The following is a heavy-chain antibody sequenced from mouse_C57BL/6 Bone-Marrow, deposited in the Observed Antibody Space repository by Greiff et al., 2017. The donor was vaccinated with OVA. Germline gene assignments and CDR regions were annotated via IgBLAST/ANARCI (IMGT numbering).Heavy chain of an antibody. CDR3: ARDALGGSSSLGYFDV. D-gene: IGHD1-1*01. J-gene: IGHJ1*03. CDR1: GFTFGDFY. V-gene: IGHV7-1*01. CDR2: SRNKANDYTT. Sequence: EVKLMESGGGLVQSGRSLRLSCATSGFTFGDFYMEWVRQAPGKGLEWIAASRNKANDYTTEYSASVKGRFIVSRDTSQSILYLQMNALRAEDTAIYYCARDALGGSSSLGYFDVWGTGTTVTVSS.